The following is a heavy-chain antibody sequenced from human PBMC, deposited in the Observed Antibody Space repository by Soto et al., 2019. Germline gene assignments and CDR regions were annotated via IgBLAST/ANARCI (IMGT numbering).Heavy chain of an antibody. CDR1: GFTFSDVW. CDR2: VKSKTDGGTV. D-gene: IGHD3-16*01. Sequence: EVQLVESGGGLVKPGGSLRLSCAASGFTFSDVWMTWVRQAPGKGLEWVGRVKSKTDGGTVDYAAPVKGRFIISRDDSRSTVALEMERLKIGETGVYLCMSPFGGGRTVDYWGQGTLVTVSS. J-gene: IGHJ4*02. V-gene: IGHV3-15*01. CDR3: MSPFGGGRTVDY.